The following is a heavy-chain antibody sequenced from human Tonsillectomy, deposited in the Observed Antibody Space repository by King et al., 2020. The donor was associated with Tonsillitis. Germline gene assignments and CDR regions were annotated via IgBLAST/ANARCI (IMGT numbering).Heavy chain of an antibody. D-gene: IGHD3-22*01. CDR1: GGTFSSYA. CDR3: ARMPYYDSSGYYPYYFDY. CDR2: IIPIFGTA. Sequence: QLVQSGAEVKKPGSLVKVSCKASGGTFSSYAISWVRQAPGQGLEWMGGIIPIFGTANYAQKFQGRVTITADESTSTAYMELSSLRSEDTAVYYCARMPYYDSSGYYPYYFDYWGQGTLVTVSS. V-gene: IGHV1-69*01. J-gene: IGHJ4*02.